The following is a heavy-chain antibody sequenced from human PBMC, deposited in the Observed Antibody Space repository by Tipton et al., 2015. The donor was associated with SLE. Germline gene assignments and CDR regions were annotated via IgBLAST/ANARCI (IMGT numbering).Heavy chain of an antibody. CDR3: ARGAGFTPNGIDY. Sequence: TLSLTCTVSGGSISSSSHYWGWIRQPPGKGLEWIGSIYYSGSTYYNPSLKSRVTISVDASKNQFSLKLSSVTAADTAVYYCARGAGFTPNGIDYWGHGTLVTVSS. CDR2: IYYSGST. V-gene: IGHV4-39*07. J-gene: IGHJ4*01. CDR1: GGSISSSSHY. D-gene: IGHD4-17*01.